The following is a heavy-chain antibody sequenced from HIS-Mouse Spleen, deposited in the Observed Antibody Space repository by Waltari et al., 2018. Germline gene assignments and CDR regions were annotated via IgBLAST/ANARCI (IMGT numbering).Heavy chain of an antibody. CDR3: AKAWYSGYDY. J-gene: IGHJ4*02. CDR2: ISYDGSNK. V-gene: IGHV3-30*18. Sequence: QVQLVESGGGVVQPGRSLRLSCAASGFTFSSYGMHWVRQAPGKGCEWGAGISYDGSNKYYADSVKGRFTISRDNSKNTLYLQMNSLRAEDTAVYYCAKAWYSGYDYWGQGTLVTVSS. D-gene: IGHD5-12*01. CDR1: GFTFSSYG.